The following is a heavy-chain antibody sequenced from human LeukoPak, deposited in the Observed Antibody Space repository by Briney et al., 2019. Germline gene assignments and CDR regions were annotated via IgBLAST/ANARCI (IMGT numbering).Heavy chain of an antibody. Sequence: PRGSLRLSCAASGFSFSNYAMSWVRQAPGKGLEWVSGISGSGGSTYYADSVKGRFTISRDNAKNSLYLQMNSLRAEDTAVYYCARVVVVDIVVVPAATSDYWGQGTLVTVSS. J-gene: IGHJ4*02. CDR1: GFSFSNYA. D-gene: IGHD2-2*01. V-gene: IGHV3-23*01. CDR3: ARVVVVDIVVVPAATSDY. CDR2: ISGSGGST.